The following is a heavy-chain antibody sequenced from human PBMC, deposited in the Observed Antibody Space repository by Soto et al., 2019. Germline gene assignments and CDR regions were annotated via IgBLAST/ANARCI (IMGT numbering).Heavy chain of an antibody. J-gene: IGHJ4*02. CDR1: GGSISSGGYY. CDR3: GGHLVGYRGGGPGALDS. CDR2: IYYSGST. Sequence: SETLSLTCTVSGGSISSGGYYWSWIRQHPGKGLEWIGYIYYSGSTYYNPSLKSRVTISVDTSKNQFSLKLSSVTAAAPAVYYWGGHLVGYRGGGPGALDSGGQEPL. V-gene: IGHV4-31*03. D-gene: IGHD2-21*01.